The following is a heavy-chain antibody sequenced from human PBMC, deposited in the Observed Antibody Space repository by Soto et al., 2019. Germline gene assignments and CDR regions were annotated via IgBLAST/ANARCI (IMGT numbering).Heavy chain of an antibody. CDR3: ARDVLRGYFDY. CDR2: IYHSGST. J-gene: IGHJ4*02. CDR1: GGSISSSNW. V-gene: IGHV4-4*02. D-gene: IGHD2-8*01. Sequence: SETLSLTCAVSGGSISSSNWWSWVRQPPGKGLEWIGEIYHSGSTNYNPSLKSRVIISVDKSKNQFSLKLSSVTAADTAVYYCARDVLRGYFDYWGQGTLVTVSS.